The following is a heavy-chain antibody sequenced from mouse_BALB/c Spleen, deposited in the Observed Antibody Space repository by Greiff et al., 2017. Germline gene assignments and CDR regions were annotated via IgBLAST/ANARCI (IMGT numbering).Heavy chain of an antibody. CDR3: ARWCGNYPYYFDY. V-gene: IGHV3-8*02. CDR2: ISYSGST. Sequence: EVKLMESGPSLVKPSQTLSLTCSVTGDSITSGYWNWIRKFPGNKLEYMGYISYSGSTYYNPSLKSRISITRDTSKNQYYLQLNSVTTEDTATYYCARWCGNYPYYFDYWGQGTTLTVSS. CDR1: GDSITSGY. D-gene: IGHD2-1*01. J-gene: IGHJ2*01.